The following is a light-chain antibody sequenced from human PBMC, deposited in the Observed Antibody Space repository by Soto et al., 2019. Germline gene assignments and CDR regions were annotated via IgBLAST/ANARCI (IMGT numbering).Light chain of an antibody. V-gene: IGLV2-8*01. Sequence: QSVLTQPPSASGSPGQSVTISCTGTSSDVGDYNYVSWYQQHPGKAPKLMIYEVSKRPSGVPDRFSGSKSGNTASLTVSGLQAEDEADYYCSSYAGSLYVFGPGTKVTVL. J-gene: IGLJ1*01. CDR3: SSYAGSLYV. CDR1: SSDVGDYNY. CDR2: EVS.